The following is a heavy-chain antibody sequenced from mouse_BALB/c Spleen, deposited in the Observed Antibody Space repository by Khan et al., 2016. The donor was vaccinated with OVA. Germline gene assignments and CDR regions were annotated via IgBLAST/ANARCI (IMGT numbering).Heavy chain of an antibody. D-gene: IGHD1-1*01. Sequence: EVQLQESGPELMKPGASVKISCKASGYSFSTYYIHWVTRSHGKTLEWIGYIDPFNGSSTYNQKFQGKATLTVDKSYSTAYMHLTSLTSEDSAVYYCARHGSTSWFAYWGQGTLVTVSA. J-gene: IGHJ3*01. CDR3: ARHGSTSWFAY. CDR1: GYSFSTYY. CDR2: IDPFNGSS. V-gene: IGHV1S135*01.